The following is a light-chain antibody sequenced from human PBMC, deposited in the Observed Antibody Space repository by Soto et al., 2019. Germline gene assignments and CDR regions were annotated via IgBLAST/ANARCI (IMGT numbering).Light chain of an antibody. CDR2: GAS. J-gene: IGKJ1*01. V-gene: IGKV3-15*01. Sequence: EIVMTQSPATLSVSPGERATLSCRASQSVSSNLAWYQQKPGQAPRLLIYGASTRATGIPARFSGSGSGTKFTLTISSLQSEDFAVYYCQQYNNWPRTFGQGPKVEIK. CDR3: QQYNNWPRT. CDR1: QSVSSN.